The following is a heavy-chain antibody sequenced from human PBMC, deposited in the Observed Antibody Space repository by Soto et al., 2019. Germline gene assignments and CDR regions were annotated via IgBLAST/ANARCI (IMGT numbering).Heavy chain of an antibody. Sequence: EVQLVESGGGLIQPGGSLRLSCAASGFTVRSNHMSWVRQAPGKGLEWVSLIYSGGTTYYADSVKGRFTISRDNSKNTLYLQMNSLRADDTAVYYCARAIIGTTAFDYWGQGTLVTVSS. CDR1: GFTVRSNH. D-gene: IGHD1-20*01. V-gene: IGHV3-53*01. CDR3: ARAIIGTTAFDY. CDR2: IYSGGTT. J-gene: IGHJ4*02.